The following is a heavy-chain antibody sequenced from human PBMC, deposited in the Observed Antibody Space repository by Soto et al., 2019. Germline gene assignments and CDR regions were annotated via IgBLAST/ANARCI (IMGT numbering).Heavy chain of an antibody. D-gene: IGHD3-3*01. Sequence: SVKVSCKASGYTFTSYGISWVRQAPGQGLEWMGWISAYNGNTNYAQKLEGRVTMTTDTSTSTAYMELRSLRSDDTAVYYCARDSFGVVIIGYYYYGMDVWGQGTTVTVSS. CDR1: GYTFTSYG. J-gene: IGHJ6*02. CDR2: ISAYNGNT. V-gene: IGHV1-18*01. CDR3: ARDSFGVVIIGYYYYGMDV.